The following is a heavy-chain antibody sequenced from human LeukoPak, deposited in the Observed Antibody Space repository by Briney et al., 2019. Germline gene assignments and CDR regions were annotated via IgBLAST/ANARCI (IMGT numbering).Heavy chain of an antibody. D-gene: IGHD6-19*01. V-gene: IGHV1-24*01. Sequence: ASVKVSCKVSGYTLTELSMHWVRQAPGKGLEWMGGFDPEDGETIYAQKFQGRVTMTEDTSTDTAYMELSNLRSEDTAVYYYATRRGWYGFRFDYWGQGTLVTVSS. CDR1: GYTLTELS. CDR2: FDPEDGET. CDR3: ATRRGWYGFRFDY. J-gene: IGHJ4*02.